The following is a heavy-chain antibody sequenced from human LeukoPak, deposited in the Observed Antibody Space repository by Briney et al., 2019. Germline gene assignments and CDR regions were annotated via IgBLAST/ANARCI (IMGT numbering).Heavy chain of an antibody. Sequence: SVKVSCKASGGTFSSYAISWVRQTPGQGLEWMGGIIPIFGTANYAQKFQGGVTITADESTSTAYMELSSLRSEDTAVYYCARGPYGDYPDAFDIWGQGTMVTVSS. J-gene: IGHJ3*02. V-gene: IGHV1-69*13. CDR1: GGTFSSYA. CDR3: ARGPYGDYPDAFDI. CDR2: IIPIFGTA. D-gene: IGHD4-17*01.